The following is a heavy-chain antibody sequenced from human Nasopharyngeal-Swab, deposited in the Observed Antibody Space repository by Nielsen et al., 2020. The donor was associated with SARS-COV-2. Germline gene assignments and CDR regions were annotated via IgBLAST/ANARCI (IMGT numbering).Heavy chain of an antibody. V-gene: IGHV2-70*01. CDR3: ARFTVHFNVGLGMDV. CDR1: GFSLSTSGMC. J-gene: IGHJ6*02. D-gene: IGHD1-1*01. CDR2: IDWDDDK. Sequence: SGPTLVKPTQTLTLTCTFSGFSLSTSGMCVSWIRQPPGKALEWLALIDWDDDKYYSTSLKTRLTISKDTSKNQVVLTMTNMDPVDTATYYCARFTVHFNVGLGMDVWGQGTTVTVSS.